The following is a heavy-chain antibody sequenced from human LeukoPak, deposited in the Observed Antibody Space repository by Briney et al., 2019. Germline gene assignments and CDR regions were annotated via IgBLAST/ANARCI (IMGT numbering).Heavy chain of an antibody. CDR1: GFTFSSYS. CDR3: ARYCIGSDCYASSDH. CDR2: ISSGSSTI. V-gene: IGHV3-48*02. D-gene: IGHD2-2*01. Sequence: GGSLRLSCAASGFTFSSYSMNWVRRAPGKGLEWVSYISSGSSTIYYADSVKGRFTISRDNAKNSLFLQMNSLRDEDTAVYYCARYCIGSDCYASSDHWGQGTLVTVSS. J-gene: IGHJ4*02.